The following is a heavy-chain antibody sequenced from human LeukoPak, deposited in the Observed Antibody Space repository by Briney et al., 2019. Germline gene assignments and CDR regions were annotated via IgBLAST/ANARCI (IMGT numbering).Heavy chain of an antibody. Sequence: GGSLRLSCAASGFTFSSYAMSWVRQAPGKGLEWVSAISGSGGSIYYADSVKGRFTISRDNSKNTLYLQMNSLRAEDTAVYYCAKGIAAAGEIDYWGQGTLVTVSS. CDR3: AKGIAAAGEIDY. CDR1: GFTFSSYA. V-gene: IGHV3-23*01. D-gene: IGHD6-13*01. J-gene: IGHJ4*02. CDR2: ISGSGGSI.